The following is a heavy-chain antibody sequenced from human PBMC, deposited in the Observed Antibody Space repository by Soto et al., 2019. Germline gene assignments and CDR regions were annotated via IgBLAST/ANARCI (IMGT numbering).Heavy chain of an antibody. CDR3: ARTRERCSGGSCYYAYYYYGMDV. J-gene: IGHJ6*02. V-gene: IGHV1-69*13. CDR1: GGTFSSDA. D-gene: IGHD2-15*01. Sequence: SVKFSCKASGGTFSSDAISWVRQAHGQGLEWMGGIIPIFGTANYAQKFRGRVTITADESTSTAYMELSSLRSEDTAVYYCARTRERCSGGSCYYAYYYYGMDVWGQGTTVTVSS. CDR2: IIPIFGTA.